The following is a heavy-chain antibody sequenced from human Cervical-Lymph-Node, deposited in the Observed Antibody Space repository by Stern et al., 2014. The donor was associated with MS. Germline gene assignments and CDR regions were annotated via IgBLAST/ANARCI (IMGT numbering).Heavy chain of an antibody. J-gene: IGHJ4*02. V-gene: IGHV2-70*01. Sequence: SGPALVKPTQTLTLTCTFSGFSLSTSGMYVSWIRQSPGKALEWLALIDWDGDKYYGTSLKTRLTISKGTSKNQVVLTMTNMDPVDTGTYYCARINGGADGTGVDYWGQGTLVTVSS. CDR1: GFSLSTSGMY. CDR3: ARINGGADGTGVDY. CDR2: IDWDGDK. D-gene: IGHD1/OR15-1a*01.